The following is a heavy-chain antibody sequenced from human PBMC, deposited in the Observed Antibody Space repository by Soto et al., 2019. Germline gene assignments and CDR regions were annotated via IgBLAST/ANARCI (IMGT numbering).Heavy chain of an antibody. CDR1: GFSLNTRGVG. Sequence: QITLRESGPTLVKPTQTLTLTCTFSGFSLNTRGVGVGWIRQPPGKALEWLALIYWDDDRRYSPSLKNRLTITRDTPRNQVVLKMSNMQSGDTAPYSCAHARWFNGRCFSHFDYWGQGILVTVSS. J-gene: IGHJ4*02. V-gene: IGHV2-5*02. D-gene: IGHD2-15*01. CDR3: AHARWFNGRCFSHFDY. CDR2: IYWDDDR.